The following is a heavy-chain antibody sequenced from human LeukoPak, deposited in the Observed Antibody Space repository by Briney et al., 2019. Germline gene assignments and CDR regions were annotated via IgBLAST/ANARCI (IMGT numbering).Heavy chain of an antibody. D-gene: IGHD6-6*01. CDR2: INNDGSST. Sequence: GGSLRLSCAASGFIFSDHWMHWVRQAPGKGLVWLSRINNDGSSTIYADSVKGRFTISRDNSKNTLYLQMNSLRAEDTAVYYCARDLEYSSSSGGYWGQGTLVTVSS. V-gene: IGHV3-74*01. CDR1: GFIFSDHW. J-gene: IGHJ4*02. CDR3: ARDLEYSSSSGGY.